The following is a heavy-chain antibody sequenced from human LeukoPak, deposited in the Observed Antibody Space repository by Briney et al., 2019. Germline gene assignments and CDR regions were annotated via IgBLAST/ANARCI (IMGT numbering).Heavy chain of an antibody. Sequence: SPSLSCAASGFTFSPYAMHWVRPAPGKGLEWVALISNDGRNKYYADSENGRFTISRDNSKNTLDLQMNSLRAEDTAVYYCAKDGYCSSTSCYPNHFDLWGQGTLVTVSS. V-gene: IGHV3-30*18. CDR3: AKDGYCSSTSCYPNHFDL. CDR2: ISNDGRNK. J-gene: IGHJ4*02. D-gene: IGHD2-2*03. CDR1: GFTFSPYA.